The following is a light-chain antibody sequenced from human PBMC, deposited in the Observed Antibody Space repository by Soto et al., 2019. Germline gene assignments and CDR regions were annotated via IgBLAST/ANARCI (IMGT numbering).Light chain of an antibody. V-gene: IGKV3-11*01. CDR3: QQRSNWPPRFT. CDR2: DAS. Sequence: EIVLTQSPATLSLSPGERATLSCRASQSVSNYLAWYQQKPGQAPRLLIYDASNRATGIPARFSGSASGTDLTLTISSLEPEDFAVYYCQQRSNWPPRFTFGPGTKVDIK. J-gene: IGKJ3*01. CDR1: QSVSNY.